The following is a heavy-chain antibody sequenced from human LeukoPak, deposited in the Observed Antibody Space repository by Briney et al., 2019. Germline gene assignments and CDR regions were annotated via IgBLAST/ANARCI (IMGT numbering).Heavy chain of an antibody. CDR3: ARASPAAYYFDY. CDR2: ISYDGSNK. CDR1: GFTFSRYA. Sequence: PGRSLRLSCAASGFTFSRYAMHWVRQAPGKGLEWVAVISYDGSNKYYADSVKGRFTISRDNSKNTLYLQMNSLRAEDTAVYYCARASPAAYYFDYWGQGTLVTVSS. V-gene: IGHV3-30-3*01. J-gene: IGHJ4*02. D-gene: IGHD2-2*01.